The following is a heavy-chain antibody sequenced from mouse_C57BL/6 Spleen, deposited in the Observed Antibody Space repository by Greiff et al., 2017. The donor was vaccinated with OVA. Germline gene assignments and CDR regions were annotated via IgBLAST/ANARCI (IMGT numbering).Heavy chain of an antibody. CDR2: INPNNGGT. J-gene: IGHJ2*01. D-gene: IGHD2-4*01. CDR3: ARRDYDVDYFDY. V-gene: IGHV1-18*01. Sequence: VQLQQSGPELVKPGASVKIPCKASGYTFTDYNMDWVKQSHGKSLEWIGDINPNNGGTIYNQKFKGKATLTVDKSSSTAYMELRSLTSEDTAVYYCARRDYDVDYFDYWGQGTTLTVSS. CDR1: GYTFTDYN.